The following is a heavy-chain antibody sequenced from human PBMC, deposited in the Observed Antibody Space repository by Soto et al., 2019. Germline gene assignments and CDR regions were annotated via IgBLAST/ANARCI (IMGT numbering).Heavy chain of an antibody. J-gene: IGHJ4*02. Sequence: GGSLRLSCAASGFTFTRYSMNWVRQAPGKGLERVSSISSTTNYIYYGDSMKGRFTISRDNAKNSLYLEMNSLRAEDTAVYYCARESEDLTSNFDCWGQGTLVTVSS. CDR2: ISSTTNYI. CDR3: ARESEDLTSNFDC. CDR1: GFTFTRYS. V-gene: IGHV3-21*06.